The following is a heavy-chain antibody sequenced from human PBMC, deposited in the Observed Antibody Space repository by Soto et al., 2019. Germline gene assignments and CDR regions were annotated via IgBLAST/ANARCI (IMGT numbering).Heavy chain of an antibody. CDR2: IIPIFGTA. CDR1: GGTFSRHA. Sequence: QVQLVQSGAEVRKPGSSVKVSCKASGGTFSRHAISWVRQAPGQGLEWMGGIIPIFGTANHAQKFQGRVTITADKSTSTAYMELSSLRSEDTAVYYCARGATYYYDSSGHPAPYYFDYWGQGTLVTVSS. V-gene: IGHV1-69*06. J-gene: IGHJ4*02. CDR3: ARGATYYYDSSGHPAPYYFDY. D-gene: IGHD3-22*01.